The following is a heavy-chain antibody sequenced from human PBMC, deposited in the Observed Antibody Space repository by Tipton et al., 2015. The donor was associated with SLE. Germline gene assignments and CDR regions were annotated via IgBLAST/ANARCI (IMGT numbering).Heavy chain of an antibody. Sequence: SLRLSCAASGFTVSNNYMSWVRQAPGRGLEWVAVISYDGSNKYYADSVKGRFTISRDNSKNTLYLQMNSLRTEDTAVFYCATGVAVAPDYWGPGTLVTVSS. V-gene: IGHV3-30*03. J-gene: IGHJ4*02. CDR3: ATGVAVAPDY. CDR2: ISYDGSNK. D-gene: IGHD6-19*01. CDR1: GFTVSNNY.